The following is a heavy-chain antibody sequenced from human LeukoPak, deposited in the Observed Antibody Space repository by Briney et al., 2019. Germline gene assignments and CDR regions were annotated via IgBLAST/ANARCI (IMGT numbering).Heavy chain of an antibody. J-gene: IGHJ6*03. CDR3: ARRRLRYFDWLSPANYYYYYMDV. V-gene: IGHV4-34*01. CDR1: GGSFSGYY. CDR2: INHSGST. Sequence: PSETLSLTCAVYGGSFSGYYWSWIRQPPGKGLEWIGEINHSGSTNYNPSLKSRVTISVDTSKNQFSLKLSSVTAADTAVYYCARRRLRYFDWLSPANYYYYYMDVWGKGTTVTISS. D-gene: IGHD3-9*01.